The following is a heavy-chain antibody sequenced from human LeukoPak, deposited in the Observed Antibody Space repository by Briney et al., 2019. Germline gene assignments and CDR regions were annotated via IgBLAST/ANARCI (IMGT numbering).Heavy chain of an antibody. CDR2: IGGSGDST. CDR1: GFTFNNYA. Sequence: KPGGSLRLSCAASGFTFNNYAMTWVRQAPGKGLEWVSAIGGSGDSTYYVDSVKGRFTISRDNSKNTLYLQMNSLTAEDTAVYFCAKDSTMWPHYFDHWGQGILVIVSS. CDR3: AKDSTMWPHYFDH. V-gene: IGHV3-23*01. J-gene: IGHJ4*02. D-gene: IGHD2-21*01.